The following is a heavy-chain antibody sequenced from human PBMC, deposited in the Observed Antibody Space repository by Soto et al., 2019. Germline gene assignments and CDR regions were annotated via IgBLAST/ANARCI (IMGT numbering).Heavy chain of an antibody. CDR1: GFTFSSYA. V-gene: IGHV3-23*01. CDR2: ISGSGGST. D-gene: IGHD2-21*01. J-gene: IGHJ4*02. Sequence: GGSLRLSCAASGFTFSSYAMSWVRQAPGKGLEWVSAISGSGGSTYYADSVKGRFTISRDNSKNTLYLQMNSLRPEDTAVYYCAKDQWDRADGGGACSPVVDYWGKETPVPVPS. CDR3: AKDQWDRADGGGACSPVVDY.